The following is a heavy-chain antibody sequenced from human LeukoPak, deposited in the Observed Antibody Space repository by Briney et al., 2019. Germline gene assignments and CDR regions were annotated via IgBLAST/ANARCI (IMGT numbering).Heavy chain of an antibody. CDR3: ARDRVLWFGEFDFDY. CDR1: GYTSTGYY. CDR2: INPNSGGT. Sequence: GASVKVSCKASGYTSTGYYMHWVRQAPGQGLEWMGCINPNSGGTNYAQKFQGRVTMTRDTSISTAYMELSRLRSDDTAVYYCARDRVLWFGEFDFDYWGQGTLVTVSS. V-gene: IGHV1-2*02. J-gene: IGHJ4*02. D-gene: IGHD3-10*01.